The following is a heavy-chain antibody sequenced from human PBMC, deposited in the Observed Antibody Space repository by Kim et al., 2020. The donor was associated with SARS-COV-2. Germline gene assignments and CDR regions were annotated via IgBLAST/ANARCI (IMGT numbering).Heavy chain of an antibody. V-gene: IGHV1-69*13. CDR1: GGTFSSYA. D-gene: IGHD3-9*01. J-gene: IGHJ4*02. Sequence: SVKVSCKASGGTFSSYAISWVRQAPGQGLEWMGGIIPIFGTANYAQKFQGRVTITADESTSTAYMELSSLRSEDTAVYYCARGPLYYDIPYYFDYWGQGTLVTVSS. CDR2: IIPIFGTA. CDR3: ARGPLYYDIPYYFDY.